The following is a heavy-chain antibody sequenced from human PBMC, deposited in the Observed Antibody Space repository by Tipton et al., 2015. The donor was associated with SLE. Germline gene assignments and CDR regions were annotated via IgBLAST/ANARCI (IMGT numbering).Heavy chain of an antibody. Sequence: TLSLTCSVSGGSISIGGYYWSWIRQHPGKGLEWLGYIYYSGSTYYNPSLQSRVTISVDTSKNQFSLKLSSVTAADTALYYCARVGYDYNWFDPWGQGTLVTVSS. J-gene: IGHJ5*02. D-gene: IGHD5-12*01. V-gene: IGHV4-31*03. CDR2: IYYSGST. CDR1: GGSISIGGYY. CDR3: ARVGYDYNWFDP.